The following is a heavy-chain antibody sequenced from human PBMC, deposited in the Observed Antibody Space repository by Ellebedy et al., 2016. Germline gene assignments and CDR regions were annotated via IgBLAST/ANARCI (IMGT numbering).Heavy chain of an antibody. Sequence: SETLSLTCTVSGVSIVSNTLYWGWIRQPPGRGLEWLGNINYNGMTFHNPSLKSRVTISADTSKNQISLELRSVTAADTAIYYCARDFGGWPFDYWGQGALATVSS. CDR1: GVSIVSNTLY. V-gene: IGHV4-39*07. CDR3: ARDFGGWPFDY. D-gene: IGHD6-19*01. CDR2: INYNGMT. J-gene: IGHJ4*02.